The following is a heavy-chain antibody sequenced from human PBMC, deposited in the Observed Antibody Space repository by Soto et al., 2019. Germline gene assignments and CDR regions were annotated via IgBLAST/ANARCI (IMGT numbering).Heavy chain of an antibody. D-gene: IGHD1-1*01. Sequence: SQTLSLTCAISGDSVSTNSAAWNWIRQSPSRGLEWLGRTYYSSKWYNDYAVSVKSRITINPDTSKNQFSLQLKSVTPEDTAVYYCARSDNWNDGNNWFDPWGQGTLVTVSS. J-gene: IGHJ5*02. CDR3: ARSDNWNDGNNWFDP. V-gene: IGHV6-1*01. CDR2: TYYSSKWYN. CDR1: GDSVSTNSAA.